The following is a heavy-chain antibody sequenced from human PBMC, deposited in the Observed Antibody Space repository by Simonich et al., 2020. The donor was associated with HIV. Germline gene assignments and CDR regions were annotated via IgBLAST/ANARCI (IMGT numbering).Heavy chain of an antibody. CDR2: IYYSGST. CDR3: ARHRISMIVVAPTGHWFDP. J-gene: IGHJ5*02. Sequence: QVQLQQWGAGLLKPSETLSLTCAVYGGSFSGYYWGWIRQPPGKGLQWIGSIYYSGSTYTGPSLKSRGTISVDTSKNQFYLKLSAVTAADTAVYYCARHRISMIVVAPTGHWFDPWGQGTLVTVSS. V-gene: IGHV4-34*04. D-gene: IGHD3-22*01. CDR1: GGSFSGYY.